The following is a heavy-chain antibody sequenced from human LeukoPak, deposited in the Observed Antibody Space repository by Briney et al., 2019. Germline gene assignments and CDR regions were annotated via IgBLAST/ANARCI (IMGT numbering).Heavy chain of an antibody. CDR1: GYTFGTSS. V-gene: IGHV1-18*01. CDR3: TRVQNSNNGWGPFDI. J-gene: IGHJ3*02. D-gene: IGHD2/OR15-2a*01. Sequence: GPVNVSCKAFGYTFGTSSITWVRQAPGQRLECMGWISPNNGNTHYAQGVQGRVTMTTDTTRSTAYMELRSPRSDDTAVYYCTRVQNSNNGWGPFDIWGQGTMVTVSS. CDR2: ISPNNGNT.